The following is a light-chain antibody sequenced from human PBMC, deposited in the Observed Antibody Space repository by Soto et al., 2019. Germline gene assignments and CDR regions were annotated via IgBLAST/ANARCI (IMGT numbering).Light chain of an antibody. CDR3: CSYTRATTLV. CDR1: SSDVGGYDY. CDR2: EVS. Sequence: QSALTQPASVSGSPGQSITISCTGTSSDVGGYDYVSWYQHHPGKAPKLLIFEVSYRPSGISYRFSGSKSGITASLTISGLQSEDEADYYCCSYTRATTLVCGTGTKVTVL. V-gene: IGLV2-14*01. J-gene: IGLJ1*01.